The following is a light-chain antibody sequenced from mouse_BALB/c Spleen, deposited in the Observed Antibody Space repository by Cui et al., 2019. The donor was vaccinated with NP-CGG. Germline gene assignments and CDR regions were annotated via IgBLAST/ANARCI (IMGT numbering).Light chain of an antibody. CDR3: ALWYSNHWV. CDR1: TGAVTTTNY. CDR2: GTN. V-gene: IGLV1*01. Sequence: QAVVTQESALTPSPGEAVTFTCRSSTGAVTTTNYANWVQEKPDHFFTGLIGGTNNRAPGVPARFSGSLIGDKAALTITGAQTEDEAIYFCALWYSNHWVFGGGTKLTVV. J-gene: IGLJ1*01.